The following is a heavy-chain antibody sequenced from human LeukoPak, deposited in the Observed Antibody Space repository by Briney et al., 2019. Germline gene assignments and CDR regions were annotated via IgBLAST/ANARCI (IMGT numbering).Heavy chain of an antibody. CDR3: ARGGLYYYGSGSRFDP. Sequence: SETLSLTCAVYGGSFSGYYWSWIRQPPGKGLGWIGEINHSGSTNYNPSLKSRVTISVDTSKNQFSLKLSSVTAADTAVYYCARGGLYYYGSGSRFDPWGQGTLVTVSS. J-gene: IGHJ5*02. CDR2: INHSGST. D-gene: IGHD3-10*01. CDR1: GGSFSGYY. V-gene: IGHV4-34*01.